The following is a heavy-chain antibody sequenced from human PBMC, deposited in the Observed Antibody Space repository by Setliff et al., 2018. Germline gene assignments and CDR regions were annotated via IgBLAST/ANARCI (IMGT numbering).Heavy chain of an antibody. CDR3: ATCVGTSWYDYNFYMDV. D-gene: IGHD1-26*01. Sequence: ASVKVSCKLSGKTLAELSIHWVRQAPGKGLEWMGGFDPDDGETVYAQKFQGRVTMTEDTSTNTAYMELSSLRSEDTAVYYCATCVGTSWYDYNFYMDVWGIGTTVTVSS. CDR2: FDPDDGET. J-gene: IGHJ6*03. V-gene: IGHV1-24*01. CDR1: GKTLAELS.